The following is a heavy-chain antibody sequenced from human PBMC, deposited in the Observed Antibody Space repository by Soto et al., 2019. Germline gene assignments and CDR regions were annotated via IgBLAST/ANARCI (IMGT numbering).Heavy chain of an antibody. CDR1: GFTFGSYA. D-gene: IGHD3-22*01. Sequence: GGSLRLSCVASGFTFGSYAMHWVRQTPGKGLEWVAVISYDGANQYYADSVKGRFTISRDTSKNTLYLQMNSLRAEDTAVYYCARGDNFYDSSGYYYWGQGTLVTVSS. J-gene: IGHJ4*02. CDR2: ISYDGANQ. V-gene: IGHV3-30-3*01. CDR3: ARGDNFYDSSGYYY.